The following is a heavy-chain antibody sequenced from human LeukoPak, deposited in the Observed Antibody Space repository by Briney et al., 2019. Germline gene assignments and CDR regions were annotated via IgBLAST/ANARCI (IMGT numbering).Heavy chain of an antibody. CDR2: IHYRGSA. CDR3: ARDMGAPDYGSYSVDY. Sequence: SETLSLTCTVSGASVSSGSYYWNWLRQPPGRGLEWIAYIHYRGSAAYNPSLKSRVSISRDMSTTQFSLKMTSVTAADTAVDFCARDMGAPDYGSYSVDYWGQGTLVTVSS. D-gene: IGHD4-23*01. J-gene: IGHJ4*02. CDR1: GASVSSGSYY. V-gene: IGHV4-61*01.